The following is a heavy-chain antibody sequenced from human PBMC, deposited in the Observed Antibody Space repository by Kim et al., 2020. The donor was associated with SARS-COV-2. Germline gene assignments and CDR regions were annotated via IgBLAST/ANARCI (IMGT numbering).Heavy chain of an antibody. V-gene: IGHV4-34*01. D-gene: IGHD6-13*01. CDR3: ARGYSSSWQYYYYYYGMDV. CDR2: INHSGST. CDR1: GGSFSGYY. J-gene: IGHJ6*02. Sequence: SETLSLTCAVYGGSFSGYYWSWIRQPPGKGLEWIGEINHSGSTNYNPSLKSRVTISVDTSKNQFSLKLSSVTAADTAVYYCARGYSSSWQYYYYYYGMDVWGQGTTVTVSS.